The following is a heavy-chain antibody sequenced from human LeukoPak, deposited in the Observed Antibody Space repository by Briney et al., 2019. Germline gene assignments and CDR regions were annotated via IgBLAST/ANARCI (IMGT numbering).Heavy chain of an antibody. V-gene: IGHV3-33*01. J-gene: IGHJ3*02. CDR2: IWYDGSNK. Sequence: GRSLRLSCAASGFTFSSYGMHWVRQAPGKGLEWVAVIWYDGSNKYYADSVKGRFTISRDNSKNTLYLQMNSLKTEDTAVYYCTTNPLNGAFDIWGQGTMVTVSS. CDR3: TTNPLNGAFDI. D-gene: IGHD1-14*01. CDR1: GFTFSSYG.